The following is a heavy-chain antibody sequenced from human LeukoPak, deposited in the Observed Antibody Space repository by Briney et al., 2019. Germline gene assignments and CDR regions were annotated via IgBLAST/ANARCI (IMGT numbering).Heavy chain of an antibody. Sequence: PGGSLRLSCAASGFTFSSYAMHWVRQAPGKGLEWVAVISYDGSNKYYAGSVKGRFTISRDNSKNTLYLQMNSLRAEDTAVYYCARDSGSSFSYWFDPWGQGTLVTVSS. D-gene: IGHD1-26*01. CDR2: ISYDGSNK. CDR1: GFTFSSYA. V-gene: IGHV3-30-3*01. CDR3: ARDSGSSFSYWFDP. J-gene: IGHJ5*02.